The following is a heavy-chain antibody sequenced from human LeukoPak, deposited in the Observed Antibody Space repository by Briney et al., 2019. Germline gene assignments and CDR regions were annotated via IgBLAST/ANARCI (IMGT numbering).Heavy chain of an antibody. CDR3: ARYCSSTSCYIY. V-gene: IGHV4-59*12. D-gene: IGHD2-2*02. J-gene: IGHJ4*02. Sequence: PSETLSLTCTVSGGSISSYYWSWIRQPPGKGLEWIGFIYYSGSTNYNPSLKSRVTISVDTSKNQFSLKLSSVTAADTAVYYCARYCSSTSCYIYWGQGTLVTVSS. CDR2: IYYSGST. CDR1: GGSISSYY.